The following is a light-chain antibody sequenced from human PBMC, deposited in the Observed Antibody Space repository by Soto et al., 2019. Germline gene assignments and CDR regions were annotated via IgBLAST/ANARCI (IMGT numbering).Light chain of an antibody. Sequence: QSALTQPASVSGSPGQSITIPCTGTSSDVGSYNLVSWYQHHPGKAPKVIIYEDSKRPSGASNRFSGSKSGNTASLTISGLQAEDEADYYCCSYAGRSSWVFGGGTKLTVL. CDR2: EDS. CDR1: SSDVGSYNL. CDR3: CSYAGRSSWV. J-gene: IGLJ2*01. V-gene: IGLV2-23*01.